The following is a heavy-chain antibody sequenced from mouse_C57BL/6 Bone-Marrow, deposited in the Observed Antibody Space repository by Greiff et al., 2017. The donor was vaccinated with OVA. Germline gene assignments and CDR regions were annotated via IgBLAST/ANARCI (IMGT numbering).Heavy chain of an antibody. Sequence: VQLQESGPELVKPGASVKISCKASGYTFTDYYINWVKQRPGQGLEWIGWIFPGSGSTYYNEKFKGKATLTVDKSSSTAYMLLSSLTSEDSAVYFCARESAYYYGSSRYFDVWGTGTTVTVSS. J-gene: IGHJ1*03. CDR1: GYTFTDYY. V-gene: IGHV1-75*01. CDR3: ARESAYYYGSSRYFDV. CDR2: IFPGSGST. D-gene: IGHD1-1*01.